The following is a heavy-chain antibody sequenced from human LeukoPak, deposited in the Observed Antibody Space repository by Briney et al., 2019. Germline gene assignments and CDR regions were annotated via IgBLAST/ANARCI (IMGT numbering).Heavy chain of an antibody. CDR2: INHSGST. Sequence: PSETLSLTCAVYGGSFSGYYWSWIRQPPGKGLEWIGEINHSGSTNYNPSLKSRVTISVDTSKNQFSLKLSSVTAANTAVYYCARAGGSSTSLAFDYWGQGTLVTVSS. J-gene: IGHJ4*02. CDR3: ARAGGSSTSLAFDY. V-gene: IGHV4-34*01. D-gene: IGHD2-2*01. CDR1: GGSFSGYY.